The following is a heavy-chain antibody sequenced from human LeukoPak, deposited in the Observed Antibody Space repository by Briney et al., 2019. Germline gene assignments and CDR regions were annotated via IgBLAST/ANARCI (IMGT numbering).Heavy chain of an antibody. Sequence: GGSLRLSCAASGFTVSRNYMSWVRQAPGKGLEWVSSISSSGDYIYYADSLRGRFTISRDNAKNSLYLQMNSLRAEDTAIYYCAREDYGDLYFDHWGQGTLVTVSS. J-gene: IGHJ4*02. D-gene: IGHD4-17*01. V-gene: IGHV3-21*01. CDR1: GFTVSRNY. CDR2: ISSSGDYI. CDR3: AREDYGDLYFDH.